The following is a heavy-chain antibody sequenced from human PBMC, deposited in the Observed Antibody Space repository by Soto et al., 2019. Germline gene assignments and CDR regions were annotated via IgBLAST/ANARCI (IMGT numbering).Heavy chain of an antibody. J-gene: IGHJ6*03. CDR1: GFTFSSYA. CDR3: GREYYYYYMDV. D-gene: IGHD1-26*01. V-gene: IGHV3-23*01. Sequence: EVQLLESGGGLVQPGGSLRLSCVASGFTFSSYAMRWVRQAPGKGLEWVSAISGSGGRTYYADSVKGRFTISRDNSKNTLYLQMNSLRVEDTAVYYCGREYYYYYMDVWGKGTTVTVSS. CDR2: ISGSGGRT.